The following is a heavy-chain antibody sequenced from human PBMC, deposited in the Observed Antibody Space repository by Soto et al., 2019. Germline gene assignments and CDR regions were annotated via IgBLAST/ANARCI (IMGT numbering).Heavy chain of an antibody. CDR3: AKDAKLVGAWSRPTDLRTVESIAVAASVDY. Sequence: GGSLRLSCAASGFTFSSYAISWVLQAPGKGLEWVSAISGSGGSTYYSDSVKGRFTISRDNSKNTLYLQMNSLRAEDTAVYYCAKDAKLVGAWSRPTDLRTVESIAVAASVDYWGQGTLVTVSS. V-gene: IGHV3-23*01. CDR2: ISGSGGST. CDR1: GFTFSSYA. J-gene: IGHJ4*02. D-gene: IGHD6-19*01.